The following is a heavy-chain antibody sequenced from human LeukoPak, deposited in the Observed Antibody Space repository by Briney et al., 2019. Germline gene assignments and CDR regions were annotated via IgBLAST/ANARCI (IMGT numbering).Heavy chain of an antibody. V-gene: IGHV4-59*08. CDR2: IYYSGST. Sequence: TSETLSLTCSVSGGSINNYYWSWIRQPPGKGLEWIGYIYYSGSTNYNPSLKSRVTISVDMSKNQFSLKLTSVTAADTAVYYCARLGNYYYYGMDVWGQGTTVTVS. CDR3: ARLGNYYYYGMDV. J-gene: IGHJ6*02. CDR1: GGSINNYY.